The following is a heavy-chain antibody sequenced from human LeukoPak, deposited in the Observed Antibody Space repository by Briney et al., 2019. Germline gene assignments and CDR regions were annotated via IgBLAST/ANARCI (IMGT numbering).Heavy chain of an antibody. J-gene: IGHJ5*02. D-gene: IGHD2-2*01. V-gene: IGHV4-61*02. CDR1: GGSISSGLYY. CDR2: IYTSGST. Sequence: PSQTLSLTCTVSGGSISSGLYYWSWIRLPAGKGLEWIGRIYTSGSTNYNPSLKSRVTISVDTSKNQFSLKLSSVTAADTAVYYCARVVDCSSTSCYVDWFDPWGQGTLVTVSS. CDR3: ARVVDCSSTSCYVDWFDP.